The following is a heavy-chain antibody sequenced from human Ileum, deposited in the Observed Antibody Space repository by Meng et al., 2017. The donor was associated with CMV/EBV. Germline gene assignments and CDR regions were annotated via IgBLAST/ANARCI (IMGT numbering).Heavy chain of an antibody. CDR3: ARDRMLRPDYFDY. J-gene: IGHJ4*02. CDR2: ISSYNGKT. Sequence: KASGYTFKNDGITGVRQAPGQGLEWMGLISSYNGKTQYAPKFQGRVMMTTDTSTATAYVELRSLRSDDTAVYYCARDRMLRPDYFDYCGQGTLVTVSS. V-gene: IGHV1-18*04. CDR1: GYTFKNDG. D-gene: IGHD2-15*01.